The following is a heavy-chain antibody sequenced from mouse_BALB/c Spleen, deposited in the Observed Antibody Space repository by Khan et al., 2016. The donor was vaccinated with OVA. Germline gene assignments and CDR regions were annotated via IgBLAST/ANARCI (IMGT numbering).Heavy chain of an antibody. V-gene: IGHV1S137*01. J-gene: IGHJ2*01. CDR2: ISTYSGNT. Sequence: QVQLQQSGPELVRPGVSVKISCKGSGYTFTDYAMHWVKQSHAKSLEWIGLISTYSGNTNYKQKFKGKATMTVDKSSSTAYMELARLTSEDSAIYYCTSPADDGYYDYWGQVTTLTVSS. D-gene: IGHD2-3*01. CDR3: TSPADDGYYDY. CDR1: GYTFTDYA.